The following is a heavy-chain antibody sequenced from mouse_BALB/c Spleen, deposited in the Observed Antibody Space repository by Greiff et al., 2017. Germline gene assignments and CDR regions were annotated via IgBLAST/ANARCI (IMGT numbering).Heavy chain of an antibody. Sequence: VQLVESGPGLVAPSQSLSITCTVSGFSLTSYGVHWVRQPPGKGLEWLGVIWAGGSTNYNSALMSRLSISKDNSKSQVFLKMNSLQTDDTAMYYCALYDYDGFAYWGQGTLVTVSA. CDR1: GFSLTSYG. V-gene: IGHV2-9*02. D-gene: IGHD2-4*01. CDR2: IWAGGST. CDR3: ALYDYDGFAY. J-gene: IGHJ3*01.